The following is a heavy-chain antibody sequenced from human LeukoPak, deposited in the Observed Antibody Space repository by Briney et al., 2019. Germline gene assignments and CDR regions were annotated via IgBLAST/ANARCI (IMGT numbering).Heavy chain of an antibody. CDR3: ARRGDY. Sequence: SETLSLTCTVSGGSLSNTNYYWGWIRQPPGKGMEWIGSIFSSGNTYDNPSLKSRVTMSVDTSRNQFSLKLTSVTAADTAVYYCARRGDYWGQGTLVTVSS. CDR1: GGSLSNTNYY. J-gene: IGHJ4*02. D-gene: IGHD3-16*01. CDR2: IFSSGNT. V-gene: IGHV4-39*01.